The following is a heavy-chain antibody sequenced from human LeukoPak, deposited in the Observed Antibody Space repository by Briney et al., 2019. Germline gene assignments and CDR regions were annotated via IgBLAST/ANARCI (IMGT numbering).Heavy chain of an antibody. CDR1: GYSFTSYY. CDR2: IIPIFGTA. V-gene: IGHV1-69*13. D-gene: IGHD6-19*01. J-gene: IGHJ6*02. CDR3: ARDLYPSISVADSRGGMDV. Sequence: SVKVSCKTSGYSFTSYYIHWVRQAPGQGLEWMGGIIPIFGTANYAQKFQGRVTITADESTSTAYMELSSLRSEDTAVYFCARDLYPSISVADSRGGMDVWGQGTTVTVSS.